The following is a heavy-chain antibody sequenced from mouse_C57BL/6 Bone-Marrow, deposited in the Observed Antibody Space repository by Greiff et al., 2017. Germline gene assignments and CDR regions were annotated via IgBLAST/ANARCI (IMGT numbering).Heavy chain of an antibody. CDR1: GFTFSDYG. Sequence: EVHLVESGGGLVKPGGSLKLSCAASGFTFSDYGMHWVRQAPEKGLEWVAYISSGSSTIYYADTVKGRFTISRDNAKNTLFLQMTSLRSEDTALYYCARDGYDEDWYFDVWGTGTTVTVSS. V-gene: IGHV5-17*01. CDR2: ISSGSSTI. CDR3: ARDGYDEDWYFDV. J-gene: IGHJ1*03. D-gene: IGHD2-2*01.